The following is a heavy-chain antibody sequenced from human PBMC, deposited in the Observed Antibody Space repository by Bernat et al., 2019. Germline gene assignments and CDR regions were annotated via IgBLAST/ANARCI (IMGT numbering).Heavy chain of an antibody. CDR3: AKDASRDDAFDI. D-gene: IGHD5-24*01. J-gene: IGHJ3*02. Sequence: EVQLLESGGGLVEPGGSLRLSCAASGFTFSSYAMTWVRQAPGKGLEWVSAITGSGGSTNYADSVKGRFTISRDNSGNTLYLQMNNLRAEDTAVYYCAKDASRDDAFDIWGQGTMVTVSS. CDR1: GFTFSSYA. V-gene: IGHV3-23*01. CDR2: ITGSGGST.